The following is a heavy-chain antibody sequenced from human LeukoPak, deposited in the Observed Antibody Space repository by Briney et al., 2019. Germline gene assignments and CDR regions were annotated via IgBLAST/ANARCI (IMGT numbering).Heavy chain of an antibody. CDR2: ISSTSSTI. CDR3: ARGDYGDYWNYYYMDV. Sequence: PGGSLRLSCAASGFTFSSYSMNWVRQAPGKGLEWVSYISSTSSTIYYADSVKGRFTISRDTAKNSLYLQMNSLRAEDTAVYSCARGDYGDYWNYYYMDVWGKGTTVTVSS. V-gene: IGHV3-48*01. CDR1: GFTFSSYS. D-gene: IGHD4-17*01. J-gene: IGHJ6*03.